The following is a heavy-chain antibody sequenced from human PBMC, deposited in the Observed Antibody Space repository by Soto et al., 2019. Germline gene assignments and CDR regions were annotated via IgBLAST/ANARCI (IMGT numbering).Heavy chain of an antibody. Sequence: QVQLVQSGAEVKKPGASVKVSCKASGYTFTSYGISWVRQAPGQGLEWMGWISAYNGNTNYAQKLQGRVTMTTDTSTSTAYMELWSLRSDDTAVYYCARDGLLYNWNYAYYYYYLDVWGKGTTVTVSS. CDR3: ARDGLLYNWNYAYYYYYLDV. V-gene: IGHV1-18*01. CDR2: ISAYNGNT. J-gene: IGHJ6*03. CDR1: GYTFTSYG. D-gene: IGHD1-7*01.